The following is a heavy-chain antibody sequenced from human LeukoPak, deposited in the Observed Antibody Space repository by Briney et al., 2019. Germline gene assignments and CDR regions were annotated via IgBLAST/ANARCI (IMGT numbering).Heavy chain of an antibody. Sequence: GGSLRLSCAASGFTFSSYWMSWVRQAPGKGLEWVANIKQDGSEKYYVDSVKGRFPISRDNAKNSLYLQMNSLRAEDTAVYYCAREQEVRYDAFDIWGQGTMVTVSS. CDR2: IKQDGSEK. V-gene: IGHV3-7*01. CDR1: GFTFSSYW. CDR3: AREQEVRYDAFDI. D-gene: IGHD3-9*01. J-gene: IGHJ3*02.